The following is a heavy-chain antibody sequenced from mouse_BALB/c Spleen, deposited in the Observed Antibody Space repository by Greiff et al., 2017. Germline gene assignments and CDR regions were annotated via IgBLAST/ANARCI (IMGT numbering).Heavy chain of an antibody. CDR3: ASYYGSSYAMDY. Sequence: VNVVDSGPGLVAPSQSLSITCTVSGFSLTSYGVSWVRQPPGKGLEWLGVIWGDGSTNYHSALISRLSISKDNSKSQVFLKLNSLQTDDAATYYCASYYGSSYAMDYWGQGTSVTVSA. D-gene: IGHD1-1*01. J-gene: IGHJ4*01. CDR1: GFSLTSYG. CDR2: IWGDGST. V-gene: IGHV2-3*01.